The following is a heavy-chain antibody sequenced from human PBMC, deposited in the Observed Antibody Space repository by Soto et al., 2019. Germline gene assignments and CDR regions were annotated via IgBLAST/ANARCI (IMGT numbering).Heavy chain of an antibody. CDR1: GFTFSSYA. Sequence: PGGSLRLSCAASGFTFSSYAMSWVRQAPGKGLEWVSAISGSGGRTCYADSVKGRFTISRENSKKSLYLQMNSLRAEDTAVYYCAKDTGLRFLEWFFNYWGQGTLVTVSS. V-gene: IGHV3-23*01. J-gene: IGHJ4*02. CDR3: AKDTGLRFLEWFFNY. CDR2: ISGSGGRT. D-gene: IGHD3-3*01.